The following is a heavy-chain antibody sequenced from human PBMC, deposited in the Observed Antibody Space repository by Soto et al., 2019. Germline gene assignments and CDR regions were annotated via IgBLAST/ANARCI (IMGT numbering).Heavy chain of an antibody. J-gene: IGHJ6*02. CDR1: GGSISSYY. CDR2: IYYSGST. V-gene: IGHV4-59*01. Sequence: PSETLSLTCTVSGGSISSYYWSWIRQPPGKGLEWIGYIYYSGSTNYNPSLKSRVTISVDTSKNQFSLKLSSVTAADTAVYYCARDFYLHGSGSNPGGRYYGMDVWGQGTTVTVSS. D-gene: IGHD3-10*01. CDR3: ARDFYLHGSGSNPGGRYYGMDV.